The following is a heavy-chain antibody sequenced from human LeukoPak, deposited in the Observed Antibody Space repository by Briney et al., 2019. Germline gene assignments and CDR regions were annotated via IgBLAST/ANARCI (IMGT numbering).Heavy chain of an antibody. CDR1: GFTFSSYW. Sequence: GGSLRLSCPASGFTFSSYWMNWFRQPPGKGLEWVANIKQDGSEKYYVDSVKGRFTISRDNAKKSLYLQMNSLRAEDTGVYYCARDPSRGYTYGYGDYWGQGILVTVSS. CDR2: IKQDGSEK. CDR3: ARDPSRGYTYGYGDY. J-gene: IGHJ4*02. V-gene: IGHV3-7*01. D-gene: IGHD5-18*01.